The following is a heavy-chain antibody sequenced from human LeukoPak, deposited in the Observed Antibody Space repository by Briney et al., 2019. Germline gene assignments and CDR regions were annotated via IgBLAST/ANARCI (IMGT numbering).Heavy chain of an antibody. Sequence: ASETLSLTCTVSGGSISSSSYYWGWIRQPPGKGLEWIGSIYYSGSTYYNPSFKSRVTISVDTSKNQFSLKLSSVTAADTAVYYCASEETGSFLDYWGQGTLVTVSS. J-gene: IGHJ4*02. D-gene: IGHD1-14*01. CDR2: IYYSGST. V-gene: IGHV4-39*07. CDR1: GGSISSSSYY. CDR3: ASEETGSFLDY.